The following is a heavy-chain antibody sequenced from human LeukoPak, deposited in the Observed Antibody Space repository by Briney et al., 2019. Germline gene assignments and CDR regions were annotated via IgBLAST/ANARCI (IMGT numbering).Heavy chain of an antibody. CDR1: GFTFSSYA. J-gene: IGHJ4*02. Sequence: PGRSLRLSCAASGFTFSSYAMHWVRQAPGKGLEWVAVISYDGSNKYYADSVKGRFTISRDNSKNTLYLQMNSLRAEDTAVYYCARLRSAYFDYWGQGTLVTVSS. CDR3: ARLRSAYFDY. CDR2: ISYDGSNK. V-gene: IGHV3-30*14.